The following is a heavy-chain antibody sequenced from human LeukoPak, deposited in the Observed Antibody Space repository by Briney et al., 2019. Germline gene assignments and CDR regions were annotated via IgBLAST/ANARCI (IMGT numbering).Heavy chain of an antibody. J-gene: IGHJ6*02. CDR2: ISGSGGST. V-gene: IGHV3-53*01. D-gene: IGHD3-10*01. CDR3: ASPYYYGSGSNPFYYYGMDV. CDR1: GFTVSSNY. Sequence: GGSLRLSCAASGFTVSSNYMSWVRQAPGKGLEWVSAISGSGGSTYYADSVKGRFTISRDNSKNTLYLQMNSLRAEDTAVYYCASPYYYGSGSNPFYYYGMDVWGQGTTVTVSS.